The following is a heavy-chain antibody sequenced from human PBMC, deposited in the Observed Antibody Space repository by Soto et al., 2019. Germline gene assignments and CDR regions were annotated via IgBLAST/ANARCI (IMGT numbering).Heavy chain of an antibody. CDR2: IYYSGST. J-gene: IGHJ5*02. D-gene: IGHD1-7*01. CDR3: ARVPDDRSGLWNYNWFDP. V-gene: IGHV4-39*01. CDR1: DGSISSSSYY. Sequence: SETLSLTCTVSDGSISSSSYYWGWIRQPPGKGLEWIGSIYYSGSTYYNPSLKSRVTISVDTSKNQFSLKLSSVTAADTAVYYCARVPDDRSGLWNYNWFDPWGQGTLVTVS.